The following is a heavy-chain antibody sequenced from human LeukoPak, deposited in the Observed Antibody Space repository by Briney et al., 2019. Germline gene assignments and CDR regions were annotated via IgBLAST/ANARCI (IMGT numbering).Heavy chain of an antibody. CDR2: IKSKTDGGTA. V-gene: IGHV3-15*07. J-gene: IGHJ3*02. CDR3: TTGGNVIVADTRAFDI. CDR1: GFTFNNAW. Sequence: GGFLRLSCAASGFTFNNAWMNWVRQAPGKGLEWVGRIKSKTDGGTADYAAPVKGRFTISRDDSKNTLFLQMNSLQTEDTAVYYCTTGGNVIVADTRAFDIWGQGTMVTVSS. D-gene: IGHD6-19*01.